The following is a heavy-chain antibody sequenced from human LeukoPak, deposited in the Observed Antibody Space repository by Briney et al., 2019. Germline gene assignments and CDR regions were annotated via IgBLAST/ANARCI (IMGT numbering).Heavy chain of an antibody. CDR2: ISAYNGNT. V-gene: IGHV1-18*04. D-gene: IGHD3-9*01. J-gene: IGHJ4*02. CDR1: GYTFTSYG. Sequence: EASVKVSCKASGYTFTSYGISWVRQAPGQGLEWMGWISAYNGNTNYAQKLQGRVTMTTDTSTSTAYMELRSLRSDDTAVYYYARDDDILTGYSPDYWGQGTLVTVSS. CDR3: ARDDDILTGYSPDY.